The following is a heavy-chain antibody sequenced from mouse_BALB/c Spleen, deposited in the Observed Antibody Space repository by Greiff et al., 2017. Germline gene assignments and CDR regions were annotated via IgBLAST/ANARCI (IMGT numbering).Heavy chain of an antibody. Sequence: VKLQESGAELVRPGSSVQISCKASGYAFSSYWMNWVKQRPGQGLEWIGQIYPGDGDTNYNGKFKGKATLTADKSSSTAYMQLSSLTSEDSAVYFCARYDYDAYWGQGTLVTVSA. V-gene: IGHV1-80*01. CDR3: ARYDYDAY. CDR2: IYPGDGDT. J-gene: IGHJ3*01. D-gene: IGHD2-4*01. CDR1: GYAFSSYW.